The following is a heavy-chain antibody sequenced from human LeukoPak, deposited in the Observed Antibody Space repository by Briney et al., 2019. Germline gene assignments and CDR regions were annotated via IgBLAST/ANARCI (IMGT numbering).Heavy chain of an antibody. D-gene: IGHD1-26*01. CDR1: GYSISSGYY. CDR3: ARGGGYSVFDY. V-gene: IGHV4-38-2*02. Sequence: PSETLSLTCTVSGYSISSGYYWGWIRQPPGKGLEWIGSIYHSGSTYYNPSLKSRVTISVDTSKNQFSLKLSSVTAADTAVYYCARGGGYSVFDYWGQGTLVTVSS. CDR2: IYHSGST. J-gene: IGHJ4*02.